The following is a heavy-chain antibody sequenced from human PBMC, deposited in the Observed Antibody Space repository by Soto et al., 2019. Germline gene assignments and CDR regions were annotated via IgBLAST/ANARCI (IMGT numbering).Heavy chain of an antibody. D-gene: IGHD6-19*01. CDR3: TRDSDSSGWYAFEY. CDR1: GFTFGDYA. V-gene: IGHV3-49*04. J-gene: IGHJ4*02. Sequence: GGSLRLSCTASGFTFGDYAMSWVRQAPGKGLEWVGFIRSKAYGGTTEYAASVKGRFTISRDDSKSIAYLQMNSLKTEDTAVDYCTRDSDSSGWYAFEYWGQGNLFTVSS. CDR2: IRSKAYGGTT.